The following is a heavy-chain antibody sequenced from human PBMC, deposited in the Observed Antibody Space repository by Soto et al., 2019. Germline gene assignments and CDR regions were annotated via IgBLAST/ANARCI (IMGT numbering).Heavy chain of an antibody. CDR3: AATSH. J-gene: IGHJ4*02. V-gene: IGHV3-30*03. Sequence: PWWSLRLSCAASGFPLSSFGLHWVRQAPGKGPEWVAVISSDGSKKFYSDSVQGRFTISRDNLKNTLHLQMNSLRPADTAVYYCAATSHWGQGTLDTSPQ. CDR1: GFPLSSFG. CDR2: ISSDGSKK.